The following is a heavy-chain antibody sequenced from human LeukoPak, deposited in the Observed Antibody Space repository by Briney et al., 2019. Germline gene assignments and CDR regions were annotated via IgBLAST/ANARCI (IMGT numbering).Heavy chain of an antibody. D-gene: IGHD1-26*01. J-gene: IGHJ6*03. CDR3: ARSSGIYYNPYMDV. CDR2: ISTSSSYI. CDR1: GFTFSSYS. Sequence: GGSLRLSCAASGFTFSSYSINWVRQAPGKGLEWVSSISTSSSYICNADSVKGRFTISRDNAKNSLYLQMHSLRAEDTAVYYCARSSGIYYNPYMDVWGKGTTVTVSS. V-gene: IGHV3-21*01.